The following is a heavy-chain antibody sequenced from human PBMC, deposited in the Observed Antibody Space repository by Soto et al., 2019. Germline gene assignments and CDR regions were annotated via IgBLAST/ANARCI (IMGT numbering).Heavy chain of an antibody. CDR3: ASLISPFYYSSGYVHYFDD. CDR2: IIPIFGTA. J-gene: IGHJ4*02. Sequence: SVKVSCKASGGTFSSYAISWVRQAPGQGLEWMGGIIPIFGTANYAQKFQGRVTITADESTSTAYMELSSLRSEDTAVYYCASLISPFYYSSGYVHYFDDWGQGTLVTVSS. D-gene: IGHD3-22*01. V-gene: IGHV1-69*13. CDR1: GGTFSSYA.